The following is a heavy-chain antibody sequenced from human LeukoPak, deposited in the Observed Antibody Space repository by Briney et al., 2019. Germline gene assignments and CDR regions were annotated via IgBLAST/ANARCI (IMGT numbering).Heavy chain of an antibody. J-gene: IGHJ4*02. CDR3: AREDDMIAGVGY. CDR1: GFTFSSYS. V-gene: IGHV3-21*01. D-gene: IGHD3-22*01. Sequence: GGSLRLSCAASGFTFSSYSMNWVRQAPGKGLEWVSSISSSSSYIYYADSVKGRFTISRDNAKNSLYLQMNSLRAEDTAVYYCAREDDMIAGVGYWGQGTLVTVSS. CDR2: ISSSSSYI.